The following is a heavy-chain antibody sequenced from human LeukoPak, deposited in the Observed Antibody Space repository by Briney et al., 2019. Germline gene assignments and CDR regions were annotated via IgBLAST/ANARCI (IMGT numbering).Heavy chain of an antibody. V-gene: IGHV3-9*01. CDR1: GFTFDDYA. CDR2: ISWNSGSI. D-gene: IGHD3-22*01. Sequence: TGGSLRLSCAASGFTFDDYAMHWVRQAPGKGLEWVSGISWNSGSIGYADSVKGRFTISRDNAKNSLYLQMNSLRAEDTALYYCAKVGADSYAFDIWGQGTMVTVSS. J-gene: IGHJ3*02. CDR3: AKVGADSYAFDI.